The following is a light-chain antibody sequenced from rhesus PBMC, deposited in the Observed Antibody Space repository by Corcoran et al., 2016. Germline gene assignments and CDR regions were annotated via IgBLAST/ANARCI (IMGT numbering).Light chain of an antibody. Sequence: DIQMTQSPSSLSASVGDTVTITCRASQSISSWLAWYQQKPGKAPKLLIYKASSLKSGVPSRFSGSGSGTDFTITSSSPQSEDFATYYCQQYNSSPRTFGQGTKVEIK. V-gene: IGKV1-22*01. CDR1: QSISSW. J-gene: IGKJ1*01. CDR2: KAS. CDR3: QQYNSSPRT.